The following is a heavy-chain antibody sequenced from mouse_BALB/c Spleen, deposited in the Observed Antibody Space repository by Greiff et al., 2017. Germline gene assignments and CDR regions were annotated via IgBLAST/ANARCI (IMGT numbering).Heavy chain of an antibody. CDR3: ARGTTATEAMDY. Sequence: QVQLQQSGAELVRPGVSVKISCKGSGYTFTDYAMHWVKQSHAKSLEWIGVISTYYGDASYNQKFKGKATMTVDKSSSTAYMELARLTSEDTAVYYCARGTTATEAMDYWGQGTSVTVSS. CDR1: GYTFTDYA. J-gene: IGHJ4*01. V-gene: IGHV1-67*01. CDR2: ISTYYGDA. D-gene: IGHD1-2*01.